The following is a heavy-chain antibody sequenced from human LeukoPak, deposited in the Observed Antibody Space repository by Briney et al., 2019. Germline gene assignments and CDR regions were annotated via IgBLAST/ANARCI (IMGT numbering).Heavy chain of an antibody. D-gene: IGHD2-15*01. CDR2: INRDGSST. CDR1: GFTFSSYW. Sequence: PGGSLRLSCAASGFTFSSYWMHWVRQAPGKGLVWVSRINRDGSSTSYADSVKGRFTISRDNAKNTLYLQMNSLRAEDTAVYYCTRVSVATYYYYGMDVWGQGTTVTVSS. CDR3: TRVSVATYYYYGMDV. J-gene: IGHJ6*02. V-gene: IGHV3-74*01.